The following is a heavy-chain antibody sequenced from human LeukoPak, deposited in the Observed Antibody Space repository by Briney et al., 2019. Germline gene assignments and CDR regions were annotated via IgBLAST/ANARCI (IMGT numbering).Heavy chain of an antibody. D-gene: IGHD1-26*01. V-gene: IGHV4-34*01. CDR1: GGSFSGYY. J-gene: IGHJ3*02. CDR3: ARGNSGSKGGAFDI. Sequence: PSETLSLTCAVYGGSFSGYYWSWIRQPPGKGLEWIGEINHSGSTNYNPSLKSRVTISVDTSKNQFSLKLSSVTAADTAVYYCARGNSGSKGGAFDIWGQGTMVTVSS. CDR2: INHSGST.